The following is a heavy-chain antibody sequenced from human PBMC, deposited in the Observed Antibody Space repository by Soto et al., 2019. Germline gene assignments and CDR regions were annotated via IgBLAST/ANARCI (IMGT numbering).Heavy chain of an antibody. J-gene: IGHJ6*02. CDR2: IDPSDSYT. Sequence: GESLKISCKGSGYSFTSYWISWVRQMPGKGLEWMGRIDPSDSYTNYSPSLQGHVTISADKSISTAYLQWSSLKASDTAMYYCASLTGTTSYYYGMDVWGQGTTVTVSS. V-gene: IGHV5-10-1*01. CDR1: GYSFTSYW. D-gene: IGHD1-7*01. CDR3: ASLTGTTSYYYGMDV.